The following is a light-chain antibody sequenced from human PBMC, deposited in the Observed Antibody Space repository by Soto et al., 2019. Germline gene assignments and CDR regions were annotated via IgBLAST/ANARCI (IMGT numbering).Light chain of an antibody. CDR3: QQYESTPPT. V-gene: IGKV4-1*01. Sequence: DIVMTQSPDSLAVSLGERATINCKSSQSVFYSSNNKNYLAWYQQRPGQPPKLLIYWASTRESGVPDRFSGSGSGTDFTLTIISLQAEDVAVYYCQQYESTPPTCGQGTKLEIK. J-gene: IGKJ2*01. CDR2: WAS. CDR1: QSVFYSSNNKNY.